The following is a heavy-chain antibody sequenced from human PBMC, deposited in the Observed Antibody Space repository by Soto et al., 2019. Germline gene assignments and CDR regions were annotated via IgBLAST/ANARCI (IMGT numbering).Heavy chain of an antibody. V-gene: IGHV4-34*01. J-gene: IGHJ4*02. CDR3: ARDPRWELPYSFDY. Sequence: AETLSLTCAVYGGSFSGYYWTWIRQPPGKGLEWIGEINHSGSTNYNPSLKSRVTISVDTSKNQFSLKLSSVTAADTAVYYCARDPRWELPYSFDYWGQGTLVTVSS. D-gene: IGHD1-26*01. CDR2: INHSGST. CDR1: GGSFSGYY.